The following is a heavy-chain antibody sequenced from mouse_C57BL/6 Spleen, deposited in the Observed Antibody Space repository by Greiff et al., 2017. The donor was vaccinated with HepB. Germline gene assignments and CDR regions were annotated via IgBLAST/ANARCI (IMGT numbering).Heavy chain of an antibody. Sequence: QVQLQQPGAELVRPGTSVKLSCKASGYTFTSYWMHWVKQRPGQGLEWIGVIDPSDSYTNYNQKFKGKATLTLDTSSSTAYMQLSSLTSEDSAVYYCARGDSPGGYWGQGTTLTVSS. J-gene: IGHJ2*01. V-gene: IGHV1-59*01. CDR3: ARGDSPGGY. CDR1: GYTFTSYW. CDR2: IDPSDSYT.